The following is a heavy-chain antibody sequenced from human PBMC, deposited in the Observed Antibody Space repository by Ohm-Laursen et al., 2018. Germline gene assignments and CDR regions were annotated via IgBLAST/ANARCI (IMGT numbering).Heavy chain of an antibody. J-gene: IGHJ4*02. CDR1: GDSISSSGYY. Sequence: TLSLTCTVSGDSISSSGYYWGWIRQPPGKGLEWIGSIFYNGNTYYNPSLKSRVTISVDTSKNELSLKMTSVIVADTAVYYCAGPLIIGSWVSGSDYWGQGTLVTVSS. CDR2: IFYNGNT. D-gene: IGHD3-10*01. V-gene: IGHV4-39*01. CDR3: AGPLIIGSWVSGSDY.